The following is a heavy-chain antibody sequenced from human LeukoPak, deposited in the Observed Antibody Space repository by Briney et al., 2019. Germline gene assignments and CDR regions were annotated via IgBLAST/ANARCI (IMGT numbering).Heavy chain of an antibody. J-gene: IGHJ4*02. Sequence: PGGSLRLSCAASGFTFSDYYMTWIRQAPGKGLEWVSYITSSGYTMYYADSVKGRFTVSRDNAKSSVYLRMSSLRAEDTAVYYCARQDSPETYYYGSGSPSFDYWGQGTLVTVSS. CDR1: GFTFSDYY. CDR3: ARQDSPETYYYGSGSPSFDY. CDR2: ITSSGYTM. D-gene: IGHD3-10*01. V-gene: IGHV3-11*01.